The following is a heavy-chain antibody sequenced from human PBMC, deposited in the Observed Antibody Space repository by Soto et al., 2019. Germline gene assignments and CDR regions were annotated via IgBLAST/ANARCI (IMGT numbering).Heavy chain of an antibody. Sequence: GESLKISCKGSGYSFTSYWIGWVRQMPGKGLEWMGIIYPGDSDTRYSPPFQGQVTISADKSISTAYLQWSSLKASDTAMYYCARIRTDTAVLRFLEWLFRGNWFDPWGQGTLVTVSS. D-gene: IGHD3-3*01. CDR2: IYPGDSDT. V-gene: IGHV5-51*01. J-gene: IGHJ5*02. CDR1: GYSFTSYW. CDR3: ARIRTDTAVLRFLEWLFRGNWFDP.